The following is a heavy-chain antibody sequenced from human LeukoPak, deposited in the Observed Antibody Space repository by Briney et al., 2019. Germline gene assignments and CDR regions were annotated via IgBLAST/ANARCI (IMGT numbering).Heavy chain of an antibody. CDR2: INPNSGGT. CDR1: GYTFTGYY. V-gene: IGHV1-2*02. D-gene: IGHD3-22*01. Sequence: ASVKVSCKASGYTFTGYYMHWVRQAPGQGLEWMGWINPNSGGTNCAQKFQGRVTMTRDTSISTAYMELSRLRSDDTAVYYCARDRKYYYDSSGYSRRYNWFDPWGQGALVTASS. CDR3: ARDRKYYYDSSGYSRRYNWFDP. J-gene: IGHJ5*02.